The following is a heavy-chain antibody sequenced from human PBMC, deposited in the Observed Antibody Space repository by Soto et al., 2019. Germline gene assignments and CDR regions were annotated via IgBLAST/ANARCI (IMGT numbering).Heavy chain of an antibody. V-gene: IGHV1-2*04. D-gene: IGHD3-3*01. CDR1: GYTFSGYY. J-gene: IGHJ4*02. CDR3: ARGLNRFPYFFDN. CDR2: INPNSGGT. Sequence: GASVKVSCKAFGYTFSGYYIHWVRQAPGQGLEWMGWINPNSGGTNYAQKFQGWVTMTRDTSINTAYMELSRLRSDDTAVYYCARGLNRFPYFFDNWGQGTLVTVSS.